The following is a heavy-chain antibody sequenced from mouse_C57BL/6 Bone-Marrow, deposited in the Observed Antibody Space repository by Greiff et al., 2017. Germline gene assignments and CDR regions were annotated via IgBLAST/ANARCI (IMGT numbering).Heavy chain of an antibody. CDR1: GFTFTDYY. Sequence: DVKLVESGGGLVQPGGSLSLSCAASGFTFTDYYMSWVRQPPGKALEWLGFIRNKANGYTTEYSASVKGRFTISRDNSQSILYRQMNALRAEDSATYYCARCYYYGSSYDWYFDVWGTGTTVTVSS. J-gene: IGHJ1*03. CDR2: IRNKANGYTT. V-gene: IGHV7-3*01. D-gene: IGHD1-1*01. CDR3: ARCYYYGSSYDWYFDV.